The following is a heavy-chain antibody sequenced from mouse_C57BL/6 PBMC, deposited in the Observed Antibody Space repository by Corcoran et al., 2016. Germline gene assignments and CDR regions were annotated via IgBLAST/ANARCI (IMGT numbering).Heavy chain of an antibody. CDR1: GYTFTTYG. J-gene: IGHJ1*03. D-gene: IGHD1-1*01. CDR2: MNIYSGVP. V-gene: IGHV9-3*01. CDR3: ARYTNWYFDV. Sequence: QIQLIQSGPELKKPGETVKISCKASGYTFTTYGMSWMKQAPGKGLKWMGWMNIYSGVPTYADDFKGRFALSLETSASTAYLEIHNLKSEDTATYFCARYTNWYFDVWGIGTTVTVSS.